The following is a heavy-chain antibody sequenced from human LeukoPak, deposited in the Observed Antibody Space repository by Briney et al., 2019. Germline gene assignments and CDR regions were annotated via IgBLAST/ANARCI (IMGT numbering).Heavy chain of an antibody. Sequence: KPSETLSLTCTVSGGSITTDHWNWIRKPPGKGLEWIGCIYYSGRTYYNPSLESRVTISVDMSKSQFSLRLTSVTAADTALYYCARKNDFEIWGQGTLVTVSS. CDR1: GGSITTDH. V-gene: IGHV4-59*01. J-gene: IGHJ3*02. CDR3: ARKNDFEI. D-gene: IGHD2/OR15-2a*01. CDR2: IYYSGRT.